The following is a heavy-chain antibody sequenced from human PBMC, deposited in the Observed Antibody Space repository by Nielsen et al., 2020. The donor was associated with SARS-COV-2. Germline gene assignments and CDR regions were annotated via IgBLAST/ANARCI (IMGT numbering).Heavy chain of an antibody. CDR2: ISYQGSKK. CDR1: GFTFNNYG. J-gene: IGHJ6*02. D-gene: IGHD3-16*01. CDR3: AKRRAVFMLTFGGEGAMDV. Sequence: GESLKISCAASGFTFNNYGFYWVRPPPGKGLEWVASISYQGSKKYYADSLTGRFTVSRDTSKNTVYLQMNNLSVEDTAVYHCAKRRAVFMLTFGGEGAMDVWGQGTTVSVSS. V-gene: IGHV3-30*18.